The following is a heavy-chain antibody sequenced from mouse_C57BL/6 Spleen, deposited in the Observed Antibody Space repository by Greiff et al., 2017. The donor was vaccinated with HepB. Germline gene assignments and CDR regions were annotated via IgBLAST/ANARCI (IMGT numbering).Heavy chain of an antibody. CDR3: ARDYGSSYGAMDY. J-gene: IGHJ4*01. CDR2: INPYNGDT. Sequence: EVQLQQSGPELVKPGDSVKISCKASGYSFTGYFMNWVMQSHGKSLEWIGRINPYNGDTFYNQKFKGKATLTVDKSSSTAHMELRSLTSEDSAVYYCARDYGSSYGAMDYWGQRTSVTVSS. CDR1: GYSFTGYF. V-gene: IGHV1-20*01. D-gene: IGHD1-1*01.